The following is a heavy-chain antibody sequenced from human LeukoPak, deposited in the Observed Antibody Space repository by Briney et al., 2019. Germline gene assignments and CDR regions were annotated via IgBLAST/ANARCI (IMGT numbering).Heavy chain of an antibody. CDR1: GGSISSYY. D-gene: IGHD4-17*01. J-gene: IGHJ4*02. CDR3: ARSNTVTRYYFDY. CDR2: ISYSGST. Sequence: SETLSLTCTVSGGSISSYYWSWIRQPPGKGLEWIAYISYSGSTYYNPSLKSRVTISVDTSKNQFSLKLSSVTAADTAVYYCARSNTVTRYYFDYWGQGTLVTVSS. V-gene: IGHV4-59*08.